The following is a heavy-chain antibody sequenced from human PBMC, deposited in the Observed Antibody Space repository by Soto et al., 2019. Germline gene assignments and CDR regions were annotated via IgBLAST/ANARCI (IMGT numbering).Heavy chain of an antibody. Sequence: GGSLTLSCTASGFRFSSYAMYWFRQPPGKGLEWVAVISHDGSNKHYADSVKGRVTISRDNSKNTLYLQMNSLRAEDTAVYYCAKVALPYYCSGGSCYSGITYYYHGMEVWGQGTTVTVSS. CDR2: ISHDGSNK. V-gene: IGHV3-30-3*01. CDR1: GFRFSSYA. CDR3: AKVALPYYCSGGSCYSGITYYYHGMEV. D-gene: IGHD2-15*01. J-gene: IGHJ6*02.